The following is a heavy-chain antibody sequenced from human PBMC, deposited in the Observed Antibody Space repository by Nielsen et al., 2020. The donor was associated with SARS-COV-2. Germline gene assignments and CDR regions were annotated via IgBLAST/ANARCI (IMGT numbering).Heavy chain of an antibody. V-gene: IGHV4-30-2*05. CDR2: IYNSGTT. Sequence: SETLSLTCAVSGVSISRGGYSWSWIRQPPGKGLEWIGYIYNSGTTYYNPSLKSRVTISVDTSKNQFSLKLSAMTAAGTAVYYCARGGGRYGANAFHIWGQGTMVTVSS. CDR3: ARGGGRYGANAFHI. D-gene: IGHD4-17*01. J-gene: IGHJ3*02. CDR1: GVSISRGGYS.